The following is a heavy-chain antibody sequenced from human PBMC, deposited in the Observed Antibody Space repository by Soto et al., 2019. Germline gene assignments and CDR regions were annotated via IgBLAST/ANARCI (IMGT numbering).Heavy chain of an antibody. CDR2: IIPILGVA. CDR1: GGTFSSYT. D-gene: IGHD3-10*01. J-gene: IGHJ4*02. Sequence: SVKVSCKAPGGTFSSYTISWVRQAPGQGLEWMGRIIPILGVANYAQKFQGRVTITADKSTSTAYMELSSLRSEDTAVYYCARAPVRVGSGFDYWGQGTLVTVSS. V-gene: IGHV1-69*02. CDR3: ARAPVRVGSGFDY.